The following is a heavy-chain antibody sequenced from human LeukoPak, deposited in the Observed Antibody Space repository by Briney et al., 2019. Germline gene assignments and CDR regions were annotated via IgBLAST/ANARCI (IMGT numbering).Heavy chain of an antibody. D-gene: IGHD3-3*01. CDR2: IYYSGST. J-gene: IGHJ3*02. V-gene: IGHV4-59*08. Sequence: SETLSLTCTVSDGSISSYFWSWIRQPPGKGLEWIGHIYYSGSTNYNPSLKSRVTISVDTSKNQFSLKLNSVTAADTAVYYCARLAYDFWSGGPFDIWGQGTMVTVSS. CDR3: ARLAYDFWSGGPFDI. CDR1: DGSISSYF.